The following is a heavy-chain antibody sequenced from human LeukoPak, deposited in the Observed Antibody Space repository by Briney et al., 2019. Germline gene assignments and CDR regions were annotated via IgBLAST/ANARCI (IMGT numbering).Heavy chain of an antibody. Sequence: GASVKVSCKASGYTFTGYYLHWVRQAPGQGLEWMGTLKPSDGSTAYAQKFQGRVTMTRDTSTSTTYMELSSLRSEDTAVYYCARAAGDTYGYRYYFDSWGQGTLITASS. CDR1: GYTFTGYY. CDR2: LKPSDGST. V-gene: IGHV1-46*01. CDR3: ARAAGDTYGYRYYFDS. J-gene: IGHJ4*02. D-gene: IGHD5-18*01.